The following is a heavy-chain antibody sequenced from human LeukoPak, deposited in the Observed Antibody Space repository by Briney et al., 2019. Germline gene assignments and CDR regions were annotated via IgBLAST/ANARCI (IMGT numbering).Heavy chain of an antibody. J-gene: IGHJ5*02. CDR2: INHSGST. V-gene: IGHV4-34*01. CDR1: GGSFSGYY. CDR3: ARRYSGSYYNGFDP. Sequence: SETLSLTCAVYGGSFSGYYWSWIRQPPGKGLEWIGEINHSGSTNYNPSLKSRVTISVDTSKNRFSLKLSSVTAADTAVYYCARRYSGSYYNGFDPWGQGTLVTVSS. D-gene: IGHD1-26*01.